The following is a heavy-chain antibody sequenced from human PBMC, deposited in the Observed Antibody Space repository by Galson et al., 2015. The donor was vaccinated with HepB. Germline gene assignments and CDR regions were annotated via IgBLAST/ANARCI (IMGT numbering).Heavy chain of an antibody. J-gene: IGHJ6*02. CDR1: GHSFTSYW. D-gene: IGHD5-18*01. CDR3: ARHPDTAMVTSSYYYYGMDV. Sequence: QSGAEVKKPGESLKISCKGSGHSFTSYWIGWVRQMPGKGLEWTGIIYPGDSDTRYSPSFQGQVTISADKSISTAYLQWSSLKASDTAMYYCARHPDTAMVTSSYYYYGMDVWGQGTTVTVSS. V-gene: IGHV5-51*01. CDR2: IYPGDSDT.